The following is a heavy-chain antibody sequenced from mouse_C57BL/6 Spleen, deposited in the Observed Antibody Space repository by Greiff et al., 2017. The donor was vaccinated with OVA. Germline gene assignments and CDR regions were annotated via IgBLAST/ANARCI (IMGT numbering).Heavy chain of an antibody. CDR1: GYAFSSSW. Sequence: VQLQQSGPELVKPGASVKISCKASGYAFSSSWMNWVKQRPGKGLEWIGRIYPGDGDTNYNGKFKGKATLTADKSSSTAYMQLSSLTSEDSAVYFCARRDYYGSSYVDYAMDYWGQGTSVTVSS. CDR3: ARRDYYGSSYVDYAMDY. J-gene: IGHJ4*01. V-gene: IGHV1-82*01. CDR2: IYPGDGDT. D-gene: IGHD1-1*01.